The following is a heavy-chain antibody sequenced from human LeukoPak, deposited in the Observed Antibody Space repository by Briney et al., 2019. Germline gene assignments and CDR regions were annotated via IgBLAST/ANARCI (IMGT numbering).Heavy chain of an antibody. CDR1: GFTFSSYS. V-gene: IGHV3-74*01. J-gene: IGHJ4*02. D-gene: IGHD4-17*01. CDR2: TNTDGSTT. CDR3: ARDRTVTTNPYYFDY. Sequence: PGGSLRLSCAASGFTFSSYSMNWVRQAPGKGLVWVARTNTDGSTTRYADSVKGRFTISRDNAKNTLYLQMNSLRAEDTAVYYCARDRTVTTNPYYFDYWGQGILVTVSS.